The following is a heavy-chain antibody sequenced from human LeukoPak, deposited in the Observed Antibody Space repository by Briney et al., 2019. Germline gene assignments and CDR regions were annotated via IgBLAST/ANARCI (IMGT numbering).Heavy chain of an antibody. Sequence: ASVKVSCKASGYTFTSYDINWVRQATGQGLEWMGWMNPNSGNTGYAQKFQGRVTMTRDTSISTAYMELSRLRSDDTAVYYCARDFHGYSSGWYSDYWGQGTLVTVSS. D-gene: IGHD6-19*01. V-gene: IGHV1-8*01. CDR3: ARDFHGYSSGWYSDY. CDR2: MNPNSGNT. CDR1: GYTFTSYD. J-gene: IGHJ4*02.